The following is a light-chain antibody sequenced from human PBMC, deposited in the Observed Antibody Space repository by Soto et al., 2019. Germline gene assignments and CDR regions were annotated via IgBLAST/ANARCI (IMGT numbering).Light chain of an antibody. J-gene: IGLJ1*01. V-gene: IGLV2-18*02. CDR3: SSYTSSNTYV. CDR2: EVN. Sequence: QSVLTQPPSVSGSPGQSGAISCTGTSSDVGSYNRVAWYQQPPGTAPKLMISEVNNRPSGVPDRFSGSKSGSTASLTISGLQAEDEADYYCSSYTSSNTYVFGTGTKVTVL. CDR1: SSDVGSYNR.